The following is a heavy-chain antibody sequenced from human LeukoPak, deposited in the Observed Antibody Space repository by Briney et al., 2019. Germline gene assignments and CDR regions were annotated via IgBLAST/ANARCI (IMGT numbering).Heavy chain of an antibody. CDR1: GFTFSSYS. Sequence: GRSLRLSCAASGFTFSSYSMNWVRQAPGKGLEWVSSISSSSSYIYYADSVKGRFTISRDNAKNSLYLQMNSLRAEDTAVYYCARGPPHHDFWSVEDYWGQGTLVTVSS. CDR2: ISSSSSYI. V-gene: IGHV3-21*01. D-gene: IGHD3-3*01. CDR3: ARGPPHHDFWSVEDY. J-gene: IGHJ4*02.